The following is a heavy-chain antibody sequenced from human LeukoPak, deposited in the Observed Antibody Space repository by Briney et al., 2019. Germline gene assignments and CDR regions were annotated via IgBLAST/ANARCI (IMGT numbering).Heavy chain of an antibody. CDR1: GDSIGGGDSH. D-gene: IGHD3-22*01. J-gene: IGHJ5*02. Sequence: SETLSLTCTVSGDSIGGGDSHWSWIRQPPGKGLEWIGYIHYSGIAYYNPSPRSRLTISLDTSKNQFSLKLSSLTAADTAVYYCARYYFDSSAYYSNWFDPWGQGTLVTVSS. V-gene: IGHV4-30-4*01. CDR3: ARYYFDSSAYYSNWFDP. CDR2: IHYSGIA.